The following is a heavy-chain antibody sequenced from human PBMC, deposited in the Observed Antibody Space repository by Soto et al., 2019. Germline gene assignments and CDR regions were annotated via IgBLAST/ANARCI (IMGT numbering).Heavy chain of an antibody. CDR3: ARAPNRALDY. CDR2: ISSSSRTI. J-gene: IGHJ4*02. V-gene: IGHV3-48*02. CDR1: GFTFSSYT. Sequence: GGSLRLSCAASGFTFSSYTMHWVRQAPGKGLEWISYISSSSRTIYYADSVKGRFTISRDNAQSSLYLQMTSLRDEDTAVYYCARAPNRALDYWGQGTLVTVSS. D-gene: IGHD2-8*01.